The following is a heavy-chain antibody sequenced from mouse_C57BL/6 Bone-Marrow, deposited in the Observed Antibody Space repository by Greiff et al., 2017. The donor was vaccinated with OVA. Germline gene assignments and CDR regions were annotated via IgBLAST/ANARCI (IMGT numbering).Heavy chain of an antibody. CDR1: GYTFTSYD. CDR3: ARRWLLNYYYAMDY. Sequence: QVQLQQSGPELVKPGASVKLSCKASGYTFTSYDINWVKQRPGQGLEWIGRIYPNDGSTKYNEKFKGKATLTVDTSSSTAYMELHSLTSEDSAVYFCARRWLLNYYYAMDYWGQGTSVTVSS. CDR2: IYPNDGST. V-gene: IGHV1-85*01. J-gene: IGHJ4*01. D-gene: IGHD2-3*01.